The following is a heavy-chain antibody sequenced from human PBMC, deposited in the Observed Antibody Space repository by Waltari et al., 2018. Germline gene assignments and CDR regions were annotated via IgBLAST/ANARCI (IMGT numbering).Heavy chain of an antibody. CDR1: GYSISSGYY. J-gene: IGHJ4*02. D-gene: IGHD3-22*01. Sequence: QVQLQESGPGLVKPSETLSLTCAVSGYSISSGYYWGWIRQPPGKGLEWIGSIYHRGSTYDNPSLKSRVTITADTSKNQFSLKLSSVTAADTAVYYCARRGPYYYDSSGYYYGYYFDYWGQGTLVTVSS. CDR2: IYHRGST. CDR3: ARRGPYYYDSSGYYYGYYFDY. V-gene: IGHV4-38-2*01.